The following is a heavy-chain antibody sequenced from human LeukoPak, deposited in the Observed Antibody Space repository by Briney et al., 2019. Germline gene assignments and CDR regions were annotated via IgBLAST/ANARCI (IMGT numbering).Heavy chain of an antibody. Sequence: SETLSLTCAVYGGSFSGYYWSWIRQPPGKGLEWIGEINHSGSTNYNPSLKSRVTISVDTSKNQFSLKLSSVTAADTAVYYCASIVGANNYYYYMDVWGKGTTVTVSS. CDR1: GGSFSGYY. CDR3: ASIVGANNYYYYMDV. CDR2: INHSGST. V-gene: IGHV4-34*01. D-gene: IGHD1-26*01. J-gene: IGHJ6*03.